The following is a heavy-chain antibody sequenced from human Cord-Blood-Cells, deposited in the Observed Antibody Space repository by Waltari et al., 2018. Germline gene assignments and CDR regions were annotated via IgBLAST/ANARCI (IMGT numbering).Heavy chain of an antibody. CDR3: ARDNWGDAFDI. Sequence: EVQLVESGGGLVQPGGSLRLSCAASGFTFRSYWMRWVRQAPGKGLEWVANIKQDGSEKYYVDSVKGRFTISRDNAKNSLYLQMNSLRAEDTAVYYCARDNWGDAFDIWGQGTMVTVSS. D-gene: IGHD7-27*01. CDR2: IKQDGSEK. V-gene: IGHV3-7*01. CDR1: GFTFRSYW. J-gene: IGHJ3*02.